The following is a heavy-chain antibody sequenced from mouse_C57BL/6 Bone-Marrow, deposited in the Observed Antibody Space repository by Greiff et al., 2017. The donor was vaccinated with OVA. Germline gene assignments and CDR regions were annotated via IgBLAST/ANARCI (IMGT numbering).Heavy chain of an antibody. CDR3: ARERGVVDY. J-gene: IGHJ2*01. D-gene: IGHD1-1*01. CDR2: ISDGGSYT. V-gene: IGHV5-4*01. Sequence: EVQGVESGGGLVKPGGSLKLSCAASGFTFSSYAMSWVRQTPEKRLEWVATISDGGSYTYYPDNVKGRFTISRDNAKNNLYLQMSHLKSEDTAMYYCARERGVVDYWGQGTTLTVSS. CDR1: GFTFSSYA.